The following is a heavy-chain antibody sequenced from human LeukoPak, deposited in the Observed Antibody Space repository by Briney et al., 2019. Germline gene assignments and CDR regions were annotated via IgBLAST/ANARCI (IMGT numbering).Heavy chain of an antibody. CDR2: INSDGSST. V-gene: IGHV3-74*01. CDR1: GFTFSSSC. CDR3: ARPRVYYDSSGYYSGVYFDY. Sequence: GGSLRLSCAASGFTFSSSCMHWVRQAPGKGLVWVSRINSDGSSTSYADSVKGRFTISRDNAKNTLYLQMNSLRAEDTAVYYCARPRVYYDSSGYYSGVYFDYWGQGTLVTVSS. D-gene: IGHD3-22*01. J-gene: IGHJ4*02.